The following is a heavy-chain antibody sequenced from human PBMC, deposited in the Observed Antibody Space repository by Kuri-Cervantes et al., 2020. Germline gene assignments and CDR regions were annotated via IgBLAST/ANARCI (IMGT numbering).Heavy chain of an antibody. D-gene: IGHD3-22*01. J-gene: IGHJ2*01. CDR3: ARLEGSYYYDSSGYYLPRYWYFDL. Sequence: ASLKISCAVDDGSFSGYFRSWIRQPPGKGLELIGEINHSGSTNYNQSLKSRVTISVDTSKNQSSLKLSSVTAADTAVYYCARLEGSYYYDSSGYYLPRYWYFDLWGRGTLVTVSS. CDR2: INHSGST. V-gene: IGHV4-34*01. CDR1: DGSFSGYF.